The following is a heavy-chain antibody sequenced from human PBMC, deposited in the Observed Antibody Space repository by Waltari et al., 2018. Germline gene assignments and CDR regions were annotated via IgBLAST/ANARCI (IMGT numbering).Heavy chain of an antibody. CDR3: ARETTAAAGTFSSWFDP. Sequence: EVKKPGASVKVSCKASGYTFTGYYMHWVRQAPGQGLEWMGWINPNSGGTNYAQKFQGRVTMTRDTSISTAYMELSRLRSDDTAVYYCARETTAAAGTFSSWFDPWGQGTLVTVSS. V-gene: IGHV1-2*02. J-gene: IGHJ5*02. CDR1: GYTFTGYY. D-gene: IGHD6-13*01. CDR2: INPNSGGT.